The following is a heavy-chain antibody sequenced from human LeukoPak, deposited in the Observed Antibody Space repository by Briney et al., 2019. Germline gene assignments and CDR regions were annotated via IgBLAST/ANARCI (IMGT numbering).Heavy chain of an antibody. J-gene: IGHJ4*02. V-gene: IGHV3-11*06. Sequence: GGSLRLSCAASGFTFSDYHMSWLRQAPGKGLEWVSYISLSSTYTNYADSVKGRFTISRDNAKNLLYLQMNSLRVEDTAVYYCARDGWFGELDKDHFDYWGQGTLVTVSS. CDR2: ISLSSTYT. D-gene: IGHD3-10*01. CDR1: GFTFSDYH. CDR3: ARDGWFGELDKDHFDY.